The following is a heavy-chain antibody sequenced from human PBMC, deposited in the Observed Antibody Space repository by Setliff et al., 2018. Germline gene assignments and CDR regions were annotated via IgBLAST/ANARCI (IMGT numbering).Heavy chain of an antibody. D-gene: IGHD3-22*01. J-gene: IGHJ3*01. Sequence: ASVKVSCKASGYTLTNYYMHWVRQAPGQGLEWMGIINPSGGLTRYAQKFQGRVTMTRDTSISTAYMELSRLRSDDTALYYCARAHRYFSDTSGYFYDQGRSAFDVWGQGTMVTVSS. V-gene: IGHV1-46*01. CDR1: GYTLTNYY. CDR2: INPSGGLT. CDR3: ARAHRYFSDTSGYFYDQGRSAFDV.